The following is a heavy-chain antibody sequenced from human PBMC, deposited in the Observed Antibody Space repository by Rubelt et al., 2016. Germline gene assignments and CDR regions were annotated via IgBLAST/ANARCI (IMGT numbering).Heavy chain of an antibody. V-gene: IGHV1-18*01. J-gene: IGHJ5*02. CDR2: ISGYLGNT. Sequence: ASVKVSCKASGYTFTSYGTSWVRQAPGQGLEWMGWISGYLGNTNYAQMFQGRVTMTTDTFTGTAYMELRSLTSDDTAVYYCAREGFCDFWSASYTGNWFDPWGHGTLVIVSS. D-gene: IGHD3-3*01. CDR1: GYTFTSYG. CDR3: AREGFCDFWSASYTGNWFDP.